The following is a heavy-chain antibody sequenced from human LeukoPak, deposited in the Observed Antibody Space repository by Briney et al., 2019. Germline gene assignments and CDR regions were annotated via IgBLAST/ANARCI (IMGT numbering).Heavy chain of an antibody. CDR3: ARHKDYYFDY. CDR1: GGSISSYY. Sequence: SETLSLTCTVSGGSISSYYWSWIRLPPGKGLEWIGYIYYSGSTNYNPSLKSRVTISVDTSKNQFSLKLSSVTAADTAVYYCARHKDYYFDYWGQGTLVTVSS. V-gene: IGHV4-59*08. CDR2: IYYSGST. D-gene: IGHD3/OR15-3a*01. J-gene: IGHJ4*02.